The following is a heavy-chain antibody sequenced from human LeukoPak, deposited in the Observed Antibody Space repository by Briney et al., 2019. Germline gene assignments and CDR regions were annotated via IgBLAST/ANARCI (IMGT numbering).Heavy chain of an antibody. D-gene: IGHD3-16*01. CDR2: ITWDGGST. Sequence: GGSLRLSCAASGFTFDDYAMHWVRQASGKGLEWVSLITWDGGSTHYADSVEGRFTISRDNRENSLYLQMNSLRPEDTALYYCAKDRAAWGRGNYFYMDVWDKGTTVTVSS. J-gene: IGHJ6*03. CDR1: GFTFDDYA. CDR3: AKDRAAWGRGNYFYMDV. V-gene: IGHV3-43D*03.